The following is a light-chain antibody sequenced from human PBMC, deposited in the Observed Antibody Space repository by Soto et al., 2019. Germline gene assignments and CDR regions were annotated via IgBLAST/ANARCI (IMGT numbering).Light chain of an antibody. V-gene: IGKV1-8*01. Sequence: AIRMTQSPSSFSASTGDRVTITCRASQGISSYLAWYQQKPGKAPTLLIYAASTLQIGVPSRFSGSGSGTDFTLTISCLQSEDFATYYCQQYYSYPLTFGPGTKVDIK. CDR3: QQYYSYPLT. J-gene: IGKJ3*01. CDR2: AAS. CDR1: QGISSY.